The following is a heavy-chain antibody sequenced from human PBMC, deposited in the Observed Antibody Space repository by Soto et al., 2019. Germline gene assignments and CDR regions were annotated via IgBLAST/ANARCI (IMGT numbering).Heavy chain of an antibody. CDR3: ARRPERFGELYGYYGMDV. CDR1: GGSISSSSYY. V-gene: IGHV4-39*01. D-gene: IGHD3-10*01. CDR2: IYYSGST. Sequence: SETLSLTCTVSGGSISSSSYYWGWIRQPPGKGLEWIGSIYYSGSTYYNPSLKSRVTISVDTSKNQFSLKLSSVTAADTAVYYCARRPERFGELYGYYGMDVWGQGTTVTVSS. J-gene: IGHJ6*02.